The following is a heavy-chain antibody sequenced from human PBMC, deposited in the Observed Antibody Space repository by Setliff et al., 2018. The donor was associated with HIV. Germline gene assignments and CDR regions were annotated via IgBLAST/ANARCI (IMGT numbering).Heavy chain of an antibody. D-gene: IGHD3-10*01. V-gene: IGHV4-31*03. CDR1: GDSINSGNYY. Sequence: PSETLSLTCTVSGDSINSGNYYWSWIRQHPGKGLEWIGYIYYSGSTYYSPSLKSRVTISEDTSKNQFSLKMRSVTAADTAVYYCATSPAGEILGSRPFYFDYWGQGTLVTVPS. J-gene: IGHJ4*02. CDR3: ATSPAGEILGSRPFYFDY. CDR2: IYYSGST.